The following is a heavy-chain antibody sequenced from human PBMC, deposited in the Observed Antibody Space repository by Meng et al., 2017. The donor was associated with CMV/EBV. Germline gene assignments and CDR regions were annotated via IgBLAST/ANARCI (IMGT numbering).Heavy chain of an antibody. CDR2: IKRDGSEK. D-gene: IGHD2-2*01. CDR1: GFTFSSYW. CDR3: ARNSAGYCSSVGCSWFDP. J-gene: IGHJ5*02. V-gene: IGHV3-7*01. Sequence: GESLKISCAASGFTFSSYWMSWVRQAPGKGLEWVANIKRDGSEKYYVDSVKGRFTISRDNAKNSLYLQMNSLRAEDTAVYYCARNSAGYCSSVGCSWFDPWGQGTLVTVSS.